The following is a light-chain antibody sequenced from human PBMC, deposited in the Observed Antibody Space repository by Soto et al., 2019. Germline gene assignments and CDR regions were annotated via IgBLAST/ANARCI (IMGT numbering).Light chain of an antibody. CDR1: QSISNY. CDR3: PQSYSTPRT. CDR2: AAS. Sequence: DIQMAQSPSSLSASVGDRITITCRASQSISNYLNWYQQKPGKAPDLLIYAASSLQSGVPSRFSGRGSGTDFTLTISSLQPEDFATYYCPQSYSTPRTFGGGTKVEIK. V-gene: IGKV1-39*01. J-gene: IGKJ4*01.